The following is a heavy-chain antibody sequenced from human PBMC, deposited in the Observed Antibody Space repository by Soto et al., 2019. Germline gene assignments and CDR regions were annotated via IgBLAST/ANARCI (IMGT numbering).Heavy chain of an antibody. CDR3: ARAGIFGVVIMREKQAFDY. V-gene: IGHV4-4*07. Sequence: SETLSLTCTVSGGSISSYYWSWIRQPAGKGLEWIGRIYTSGSTNYNPSLKSRVTMSVDTSKNQFSLKLSSVTAADTAVYYCARAGIFGVVIMREKQAFDYWGQGTLVTVS. J-gene: IGHJ4*02. CDR2: IYTSGST. CDR1: GGSISSYY. D-gene: IGHD3-3*01.